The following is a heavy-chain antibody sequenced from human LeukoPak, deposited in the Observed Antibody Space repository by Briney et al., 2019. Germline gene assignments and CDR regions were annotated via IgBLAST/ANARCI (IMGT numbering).Heavy chain of an antibody. D-gene: IGHD3-10*01. J-gene: IGHJ4*02. CDR3: AKDHPIYYYPDY. CDR1: GFTFSSYV. CDR2: ISGSGGST. V-gene: IGHV3-23*01. Sequence: GGSLRLSCAASGFTFSSYVMNWVRQAPGKGLEWVSAISGSGGSTYYADSVKGRFTISRDNSKNTPYLQMNSLRAEDTAVYYCAKDHPIYYYPDYWGQGTLVTVSS.